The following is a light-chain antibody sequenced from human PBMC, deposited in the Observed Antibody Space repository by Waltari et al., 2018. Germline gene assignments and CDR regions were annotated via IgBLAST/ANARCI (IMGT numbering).Light chain of an antibody. J-gene: IGLJ1*01. Sequence: SMLFPPGETARITCGGNNIESKSVYWYRQRPGQAPVVVISYDNDRAAGIPERFSGSNSGNTATLTISRVEAGDEADYYCQVWDANTDSGVFGTGTEVTVL. CDR3: QVWDANTDSGV. CDR1: NIESKS. V-gene: IGLV3-21*01. CDR2: YDN.